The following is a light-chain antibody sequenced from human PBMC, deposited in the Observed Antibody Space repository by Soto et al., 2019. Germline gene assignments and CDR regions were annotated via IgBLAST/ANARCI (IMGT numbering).Light chain of an antibody. CDR2: KND. Sequence: QSALIQPPSASGTRGQRVTMSWSGSSSNIGSNFVYWYQQLPGTSPKRLIYKNDQRPSGVPDRFSASKSGTSASLAISGLRSDDEADYYCAAWDDSLNGYYVFGTGTKVTVL. V-gene: IGLV1-47*01. CDR3: AAWDDSLNGYYV. CDR1: SSNIGSNF. J-gene: IGLJ1*01.